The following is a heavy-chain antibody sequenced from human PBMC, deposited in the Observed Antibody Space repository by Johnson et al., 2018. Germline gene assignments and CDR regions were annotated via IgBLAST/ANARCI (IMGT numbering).Heavy chain of an antibody. J-gene: IGHJ3*02. CDR2: IRGGSDYL. CDR3: WRRGVTAFDI. CDR1: GFTFSSYS. Sequence: EVQLLETGGGLVKPGGSLRLSCAASGFTFSSYSMNWVRQAPGKGLEWVSSIRGGSDYLYYADSVKGRFTISRDNSKNSLYLKMNSLRGEETAVYYCWRRGVTAFDIWGQGTMVTVSS. D-gene: IGHD2-21*02. V-gene: IGHV3-21*06.